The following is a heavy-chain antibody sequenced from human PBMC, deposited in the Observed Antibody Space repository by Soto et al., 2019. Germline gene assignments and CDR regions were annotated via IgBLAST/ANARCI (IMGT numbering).Heavy chain of an antibody. V-gene: IGHV4-59*08. CDR3: ARSNSPDYYYYYMDV. J-gene: IGHJ6*03. D-gene: IGHD2-8*01. CDR1: GGSISSYY. Sequence: SETLSLTCTVSGGSISSYYWSWIRQPPGKGLEWIGYIYYSGSTNYNPSLKSRVTISVDTSKNQFSLKLSSVTAADTAVYYCARSNSPDYYYYYMDVWGRGTTVTVS. CDR2: IYYSGST.